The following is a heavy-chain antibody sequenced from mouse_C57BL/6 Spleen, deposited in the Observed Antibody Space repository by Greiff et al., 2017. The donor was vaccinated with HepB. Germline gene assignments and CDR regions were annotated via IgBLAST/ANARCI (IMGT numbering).Heavy chain of an antibody. D-gene: IGHD2-4*01. J-gene: IGHJ4*01. CDR2: IYPGDGDT. Sequence: VKLMESGPELVKPGASVKISCKASGYAFSSSWMNWVKQRPGKGLEWIGRIYPGDGDTNYNGKVKGKATLTADKSSSPAYMQLSSLTSEDSAVYFCARWGVYYDYDDAMDYWGQGTSVTVSS. CDR3: ARWGVYYDYDDAMDY. CDR1: GYAFSSSW. V-gene: IGHV1-82*01.